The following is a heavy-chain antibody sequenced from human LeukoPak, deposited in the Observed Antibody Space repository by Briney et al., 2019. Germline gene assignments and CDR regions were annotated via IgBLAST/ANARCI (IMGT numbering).Heavy chain of an antibody. CDR3: AGYYGGY. V-gene: IGHV4-34*01. D-gene: IGHD2-21*01. Sequence: SETLSLTCAVSGGAFSGYYWSWIRQPPGKGLEWIGEINHSGSTNYNPSLKSRVTISVDTSKDQFSLKLSSVTAADTAVYYCAGYYGGYWGQGTLVTVSS. CDR1: GGAFSGYY. CDR2: INHSGST. J-gene: IGHJ4*02.